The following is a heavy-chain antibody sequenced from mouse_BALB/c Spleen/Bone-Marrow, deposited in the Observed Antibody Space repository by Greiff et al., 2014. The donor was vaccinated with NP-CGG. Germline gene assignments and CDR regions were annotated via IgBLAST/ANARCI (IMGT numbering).Heavy chain of an antibody. CDR1: GFNIKDTY. V-gene: IGHV14-3*02. Sequence: VQLKQSGAELVKPGVSVKLSCTASGFNIKDTYMHWVKQRPEQGLEWIGRIDPANGNTKYVPTFQGKATITADTSSNTAYLQLSSLTSEDTAVYYCASSGNYEGGAMDYWGQGISVTVSS. CDR2: IDPANGNT. CDR3: ASSGNYEGGAMDY. J-gene: IGHJ4*01. D-gene: IGHD2-1*01.